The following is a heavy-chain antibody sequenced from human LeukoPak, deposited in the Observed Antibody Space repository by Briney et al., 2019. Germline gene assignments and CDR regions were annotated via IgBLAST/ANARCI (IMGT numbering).Heavy chain of an antibody. CDR1: GFTFGDYA. Sequence: GRSLRLSCTASGFTFGDYAMSWVRQAPGKGLEWVGFIRSKAYGRTTEYAASVKGRFTISRDDSKSIAYLQMNSLKTEDRAVYYCTREFFGWFGELSGEMYYFDYWGQGTLVTVSS. D-gene: IGHD3-10*01. CDR2: IRSKAYGRTT. J-gene: IGHJ4*02. CDR3: TREFFGWFGELSGEMYYFDY. V-gene: IGHV3-49*04.